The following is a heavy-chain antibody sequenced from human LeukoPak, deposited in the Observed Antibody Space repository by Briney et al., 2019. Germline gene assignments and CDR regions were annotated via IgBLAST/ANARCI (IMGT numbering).Heavy chain of an antibody. J-gene: IGHJ5*02. V-gene: IGHV4-61*01. Sequence: SETLSLTCTVSGGSISSSSYYWSWIRQPPGKGLEWIGYIYYSGSTNYNPSLKSRVTISVDTSKNQFSLKLSSVTAADTAVYYCARGGRRGGSGWQYWFDPWGQGTLVTVSS. CDR3: ARGGRRGGSGWQYWFDP. CDR1: GGSISSSSYY. CDR2: IYYSGST. D-gene: IGHD6-19*01.